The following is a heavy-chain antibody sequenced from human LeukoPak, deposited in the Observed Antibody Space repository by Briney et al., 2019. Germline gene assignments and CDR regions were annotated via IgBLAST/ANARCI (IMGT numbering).Heavy chain of an antibody. CDR1: GYTFTGYY. Sequence: ASVKVSCKASGYTFTGYYMHWVRQAPGQGLEWMGRINPNSGGTNYAQKFQGRVTMTRDTSISTAYMELSRLRSDDTAAYYCARVPTRIAADRDYWGQGTLVTVS. CDR2: INPNSGGT. V-gene: IGHV1-2*06. CDR3: ARVPTRIAADRDY. J-gene: IGHJ4*02. D-gene: IGHD6-13*01.